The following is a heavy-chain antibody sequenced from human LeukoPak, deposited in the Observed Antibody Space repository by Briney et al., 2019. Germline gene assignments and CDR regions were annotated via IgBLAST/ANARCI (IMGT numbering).Heavy chain of an antibody. D-gene: IGHD1-26*01. CDR3: ARAPDLWELLGGAFDI. CDR1: GFTFSSYA. CDR2: ISYDGSNK. V-gene: IGHV3-30-3*01. J-gene: IGHJ3*02. Sequence: GGSLRLSCAASGFTFSSYAMHWVRQAPGKGLEWVAVISYDGSNKYYADSVKGRFTISRDSSKNTLYLQMNSLRAEDTAVYYCARAPDLWELLGGAFDIWGQGTMVTVSS.